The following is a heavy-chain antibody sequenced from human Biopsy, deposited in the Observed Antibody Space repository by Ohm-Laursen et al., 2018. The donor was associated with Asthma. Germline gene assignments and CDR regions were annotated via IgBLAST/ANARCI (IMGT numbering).Heavy chain of an antibody. J-gene: IGHJ6*02. Sequence: SVKVSCKISGYSLTDLSMHWVRQAPGQGLEWMGGHDHEEGGTVNAQRFQGRVTITADIFTRTVYMELSGLRFDDAAIYYCARPSPNRDILYYYYHMDVWGQGTTVIVSS. D-gene: IGHD3-3*02. CDR3: ARPSPNRDILYYYYHMDV. CDR2: HDHEEGGT. CDR1: GYSLTDLS. V-gene: IGHV1-24*01.